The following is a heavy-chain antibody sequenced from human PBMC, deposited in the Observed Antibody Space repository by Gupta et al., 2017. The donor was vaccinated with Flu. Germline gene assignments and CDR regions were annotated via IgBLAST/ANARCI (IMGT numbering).Heavy chain of an antibody. V-gene: IGHV4-59*01. Sequence: ISSYYWSWIRQPPGKGLEWIGYIYYSGSTNYTPALKSRVTISVDTSKNQFSLKLSSVTAADTAVYYYARGDISSWFAPDYWGQGTLVTVSS. D-gene: IGHD6-6*01. CDR1: ISSYY. CDR3: ARGDISSWFAPDY. J-gene: IGHJ4*02. CDR2: IYYSGST.